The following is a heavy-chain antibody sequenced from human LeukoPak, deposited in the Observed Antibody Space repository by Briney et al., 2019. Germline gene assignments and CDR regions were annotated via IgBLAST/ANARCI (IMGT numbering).Heavy chain of an antibody. Sequence: SETLSLTCTVSGGSISDYYWSWIRQPPGKELEWIGYIYYTGGTNYNPSLKSRVTISVDTSKNQFSLKLSSVTAADTAVYYCARQVYSSGWHYFDYWGQGTLVTVSS. J-gene: IGHJ4*02. D-gene: IGHD6-19*01. V-gene: IGHV4-59*08. CDR2: IYYTGGT. CDR1: GGSISDYY. CDR3: ARQVYSSGWHYFDY.